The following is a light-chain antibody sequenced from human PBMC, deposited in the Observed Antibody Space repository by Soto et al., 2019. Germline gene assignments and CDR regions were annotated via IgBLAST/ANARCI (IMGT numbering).Light chain of an antibody. V-gene: IGLV2-8*01. CDR3: ISYAGSNKPS. CDR2: DVN. CDR1: SSDVGGYNY. J-gene: IGLJ2*01. Sequence: QSALTQPPSASGSPGQSGAISCSGTSSDVGGYNYVSWYQQHPGKAPKLMIYDVNKRPSGVPDRFSGSKSGNPASLTVSGLQADDEADYYCISYAGSNKPSFGGGTKLTV.